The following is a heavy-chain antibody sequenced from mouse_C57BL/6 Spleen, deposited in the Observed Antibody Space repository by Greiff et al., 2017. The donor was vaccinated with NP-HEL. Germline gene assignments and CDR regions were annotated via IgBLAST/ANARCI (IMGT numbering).Heavy chain of an antibody. Sequence: QVQLKESGPGLVAPSQSLSITCTVSGFSLTSYGVHWVRQPPGKGLEWLVVIWSDGSTTYNSALKSRLSISKDNSKSHVFLKMNSLQTDDTAMYYCAREGAYYYGNYYYAMDYWGQGTSVTVSS. CDR2: IWSDGST. J-gene: IGHJ4*01. V-gene: IGHV2-6*03. CDR3: AREGAYYYGNYYYAMDY. CDR1: GFSLTSYG. D-gene: IGHD2-1*01.